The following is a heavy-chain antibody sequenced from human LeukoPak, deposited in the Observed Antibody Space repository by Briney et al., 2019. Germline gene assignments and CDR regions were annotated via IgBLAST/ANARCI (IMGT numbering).Heavy chain of an antibody. J-gene: IGHJ4*02. D-gene: IGHD2-15*01. CDR1: GFTFSSYE. V-gene: IGHV3-48*03. Sequence: GGSLRLSCAASGFTFSSYEMNWVRQAPGKGLEWVSYISSSGSTIYYADSVKGRFTISRDNAKNSLYLQMNSLRAEDTAVYYCARDSGCTGGSCYSELDYWGQGTLVTVSS. CDR3: ARDSGCTGGSCYSELDY. CDR2: ISSSGSTI.